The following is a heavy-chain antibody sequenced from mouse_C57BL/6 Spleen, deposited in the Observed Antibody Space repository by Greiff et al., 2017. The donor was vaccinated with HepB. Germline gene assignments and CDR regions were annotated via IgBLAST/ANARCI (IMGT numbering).Heavy chain of an antibody. Sequence: VQLQQSGPELVKPGASVKISCKASGYTFTDYYMNWVKQSHGKSLEWIGDINPNNGGTSYNQKFKGKATLTVDKSSSTAYMELRSLTSEDSAVYCGARGISTVMEYWGQGTSVTVSS. CDR3: ARGISTVMEY. J-gene: IGHJ4*01. CDR1: GYTFTDYY. CDR2: INPNNGGT. V-gene: IGHV1-26*01. D-gene: IGHD1-1*01.